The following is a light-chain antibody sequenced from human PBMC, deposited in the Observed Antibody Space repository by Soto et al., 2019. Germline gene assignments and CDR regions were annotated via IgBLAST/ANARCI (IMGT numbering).Light chain of an antibody. Sequence: QSALTQPASLSGSPGQSITISCTGTSSDVGYDNYVSWFQQHPGKAPKLMIYEVSRRHSGVSNRFSGSKSDNTASLTISGLQAEDEADYYCTSHTASSTWVFGGGTKLTVL. J-gene: IGLJ3*02. CDR3: TSHTASSTWV. V-gene: IGLV2-14*01. CDR1: SSDVGYDNY. CDR2: EVS.